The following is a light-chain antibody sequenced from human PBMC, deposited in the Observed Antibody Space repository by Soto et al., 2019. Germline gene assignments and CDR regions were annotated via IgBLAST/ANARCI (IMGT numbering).Light chain of an antibody. CDR3: QQYDNLPVT. CDR1: QSVGSN. V-gene: IGKV3-15*01. J-gene: IGKJ1*01. CDR2: GAS. Sequence: ERVMTQSPATLSVSPGERATLSCRASQSVGSNLAWYQQKPGQAPRLLIFGASSRATGVPARFSGSGSGTEFTLTVNSLQSEEFAVYSCQQYDNLPVTFGPVTKVDSK.